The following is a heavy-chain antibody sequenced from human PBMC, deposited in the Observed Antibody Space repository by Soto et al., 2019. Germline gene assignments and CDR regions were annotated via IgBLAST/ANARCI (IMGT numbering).Heavy chain of an antibody. CDR1: GGSMRNYF. J-gene: IGHJ1*01. V-gene: IGHV4-59*01. Sequence: SETLSLTCIGSGGSMRNYFWTWIRQPPGKGLEWIGYIHYSGTTSFFPSYNPSLRSRVTISEDTSKNQFSLKLLSVTTADTAVYFCAAGEASSRNLAPYYSAFWGKGTLVTVSS. D-gene: IGHD6-13*01. CDR2: IHYSGTT. CDR3: AAGEASSRNLAPYYSAF.